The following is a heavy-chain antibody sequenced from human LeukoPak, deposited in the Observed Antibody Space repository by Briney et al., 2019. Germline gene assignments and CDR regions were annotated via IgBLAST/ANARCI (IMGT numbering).Heavy chain of an antibody. CDR2: IYYSGST. J-gene: IGHJ4*02. CDR3: ARVGGVVPAAILY. D-gene: IGHD2-2*01. V-gene: IGHV4-31*11. CDR1: GESFSGQY. Sequence: SETLSLTCVVSGESFSGQYWSWIRQHPGKGLEWIGYIYYSGSTYYNPSLKSRVTISVDTSKNQFSLKLSSVTAADTAVYYCARVGGVVPAAILYWGQGTLVTVSS.